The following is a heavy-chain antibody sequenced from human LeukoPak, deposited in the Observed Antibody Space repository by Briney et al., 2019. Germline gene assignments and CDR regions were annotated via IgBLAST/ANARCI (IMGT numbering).Heavy chain of an antibody. CDR1: GFTFSSYA. D-gene: IGHD4-17*01. V-gene: IGHV3-23*01. CDR3: AKDPQYGDYVRWIDP. Sequence: GGSLRLSCAASGFTFSSYAMSWVRQAPGKGLEWVSAISGSGGSTYYADSVKGRFTISRDNSKNTLYLQMSSLRAEDTAVYYCAKDPQYGDYVRWIDPWGQGTLVTVSS. CDR2: ISGSGGST. J-gene: IGHJ5*02.